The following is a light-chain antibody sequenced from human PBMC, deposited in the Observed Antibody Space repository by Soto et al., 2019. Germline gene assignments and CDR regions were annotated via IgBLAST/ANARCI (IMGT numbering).Light chain of an antibody. V-gene: IGKV2-24*01. J-gene: IGKJ2*01. CDR3: MQLTHVPYT. CDR1: QSLAFSNGDTY. Sequence: DVVLSQTLLSSPVTLGQPASISSRSSQSLAFSNGDTYLSWLQQRPGQPPRLLIYKVSNRFSGVPDRFSGSGAGTDFTLKISRVEAEDVGVYYCMQLTHVPYTFGQGTKLEIK. CDR2: KVS.